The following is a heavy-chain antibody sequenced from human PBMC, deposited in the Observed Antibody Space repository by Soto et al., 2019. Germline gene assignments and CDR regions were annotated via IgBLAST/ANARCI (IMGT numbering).Heavy chain of an antibody. J-gene: IGHJ4*02. Sequence: EVQLVESGGGLVKPGGSLRLSCAASGFTFSSYSMNWVRQAPGKGLEWVSSISSSSSYIYYADSAKGRFTISRDNAKNSLYLQMNSLRAEDTAVYYCARDTAYGSGSYYLDYWCQGTLVTVSS. CDR1: GFTFSSYS. CDR3: ARDTAYGSGSYYLDY. CDR2: ISSSSSYI. D-gene: IGHD3-10*01. V-gene: IGHV3-21*01.